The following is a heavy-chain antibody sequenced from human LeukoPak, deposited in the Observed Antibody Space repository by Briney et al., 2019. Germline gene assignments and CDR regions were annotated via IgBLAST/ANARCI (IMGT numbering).Heavy chain of an antibody. Sequence: GGSLRLSCAASGFTFSSYWMSWVRQAPGKGLEWVANIKQDGSEKYYVDSVKGRFTISRDNAKNSLYLQMNSLRAEDTAVYYCAWELRGPFFDYWGQGTLVTVSS. CDR1: GFTFSSYW. V-gene: IGHV3-7*04. CDR3: AWELRGPFFDY. CDR2: IKQDGSEK. D-gene: IGHD4-17*01. J-gene: IGHJ4*02.